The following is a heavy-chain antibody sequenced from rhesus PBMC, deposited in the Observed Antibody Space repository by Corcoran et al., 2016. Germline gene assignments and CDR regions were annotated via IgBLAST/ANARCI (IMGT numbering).Heavy chain of an antibody. CDR3: TRRYSSWSGAEYFEF. CDR1: GFTVSSYW. CDR2: IYGRTM. V-gene: IGHV3-11*01. D-gene: IGHD6-13*01. J-gene: IGHJ1*01. Sequence: EVQLAESGGGLVQPGGSLRLSCAASGFTVSSYWMSWVRQAPGKGLEWFLEIYGRTMYYGDYVKCRYTVSRDNARNSLYLKMNSLRAEDTAVYYCTRRYSSWSGAEYFEFWGQGALVTVSS.